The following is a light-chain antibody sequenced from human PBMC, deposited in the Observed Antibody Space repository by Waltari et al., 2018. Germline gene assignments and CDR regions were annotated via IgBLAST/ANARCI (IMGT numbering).Light chain of an antibody. CDR3: AVWDDSLNGPV. Sequence: QSVLTQPASASGTPGQRVTISCSGRNSHVGGNTVNWYQQFPGTAPKLLIYIDNLRPSGIPDRFSGSKSGTSASLAISGLQSEDEADYYCAVWDDSLNGPVFGGGTKLTVL. J-gene: IGLJ2*01. CDR1: NSHVGGNT. V-gene: IGLV1-44*01. CDR2: IDN.